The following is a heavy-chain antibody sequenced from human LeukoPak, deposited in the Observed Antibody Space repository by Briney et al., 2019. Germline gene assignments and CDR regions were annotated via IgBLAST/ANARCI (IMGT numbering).Heavy chain of an antibody. D-gene: IGHD3-10*01. J-gene: IGHJ6*03. V-gene: IGHV4-59*12. CDR1: GGSISSYY. CDR2: IYYSGSS. CDR3: ARRVGRYFGERAYYYNYMDV. Sequence: SETLSLTCTVSGGSISSYYWSWIRQPPGKGLEWIGYIYYSGSSKYIPSLKSRVTISVDTSKNQFSLKLSSVTAADTAVYYCARRVGRYFGERAYYYNYMDVWAKGTTVTISS.